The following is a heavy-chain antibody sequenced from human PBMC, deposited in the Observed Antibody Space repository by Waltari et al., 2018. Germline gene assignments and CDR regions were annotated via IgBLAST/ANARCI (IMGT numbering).Heavy chain of an antibody. CDR1: SASISSHY. CDR3: AGGATIFGVVTYDAFDI. V-gene: IGHV4-59*11. CDR2: ICNRGST. J-gene: IGHJ3*02. D-gene: IGHD3-3*01. Sequence: QVQLQESGPGLVKPSETLSLTCTVSSASISSHYWSRVRPPPGKGLDCIGYICNRGSTSYSPSLKSRVTISVDTSKSQFSLRMRSVTAADTAVYYCAGGATIFGVVTYDAFDIWGQGTMVTVSS.